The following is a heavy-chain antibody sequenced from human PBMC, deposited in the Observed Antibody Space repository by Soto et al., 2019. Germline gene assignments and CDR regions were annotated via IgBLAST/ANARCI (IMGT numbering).Heavy chain of an antibody. CDR3: AKDQYYYDSSGYYNY. J-gene: IGHJ4*02. V-gene: IGHV3-23*01. CDR2: ISGSGGST. Sequence: GGSLRLSCAASGFTFSSYAMSWVRQAPGKGLEWVSAISGSGGSTYYADSVKGRFTISRDNSKNTLYLQMNSLRAEDTAVYYCAKDQYYYDSSGYYNYWGQGTLVTVSS. D-gene: IGHD3-22*01. CDR1: GFTFSSYA.